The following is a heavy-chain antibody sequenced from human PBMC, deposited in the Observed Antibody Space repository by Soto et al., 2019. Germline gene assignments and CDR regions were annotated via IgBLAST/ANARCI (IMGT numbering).Heavy chain of an antibody. D-gene: IGHD1-1*01. V-gene: IGHV1-58*01. CDR2: VVVGSGYT. Sequence: ASVKVSCKSFGFTSSRSAVLWVRQARGQRLEWIGWVVVGSGYTNYAQKFQERVTITTDMPTSTVYMELSSLRSDDTGVYYCTAAKATTPDYHYGGDGWDQGTSVTVSS. J-gene: IGHJ6*02. CDR1: GFTSSRSA. CDR3: TAAKATTPDYHYGGDG.